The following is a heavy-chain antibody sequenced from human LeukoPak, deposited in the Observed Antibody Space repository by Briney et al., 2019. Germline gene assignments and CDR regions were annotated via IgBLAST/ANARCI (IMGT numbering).Heavy chain of an antibody. CDR3: ARVGDGYNYYYYYYMDV. Sequence: GGSLRLSCAASGFTFSSYSMNWVRQAPGKGLEWVSSISSSSGYIYYADSVKGRFTISRDNAKNSLYLQMNSLRAEDTAVYYCARVGDGYNYYYYYYMDVWGKGTTVTVSS. D-gene: IGHD5-24*01. V-gene: IGHV3-21*01. J-gene: IGHJ6*03. CDR2: ISSSSGYI. CDR1: GFTFSSYS.